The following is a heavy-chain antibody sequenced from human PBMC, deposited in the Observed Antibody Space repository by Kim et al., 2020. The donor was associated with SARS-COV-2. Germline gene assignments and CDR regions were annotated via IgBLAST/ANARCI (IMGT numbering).Heavy chain of an antibody. D-gene: IGHD2-15*01. V-gene: IGHV3-74*01. CDR1: GFTFSSYW. Sequence: GGSLRLYCAASGFTFSSYWMHWVRQAPGKGLVWVSRINSDGSSTSYADSVKGRFTISRDNAKNTLYLQMNSLRAEDTAVYYCARVRVVVAATRRAFDIWGQGTMVTVSS. CDR3: ARVRVVVAATRRAFDI. CDR2: INSDGSST. J-gene: IGHJ3*02.